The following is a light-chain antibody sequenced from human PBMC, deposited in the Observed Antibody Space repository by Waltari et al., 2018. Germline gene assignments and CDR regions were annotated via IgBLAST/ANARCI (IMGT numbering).Light chain of an antibody. CDR3: GSYTVTNNLYV. CDR2: ELN. J-gene: IGLJ1*01. V-gene: IGLV2-8*01. Sequence: QSALTQPPSASGSPGQSVTISCTGTGSDVGDFNLVSWYQQRPGKAPKLLMFELNKRPSGLSSCFSGSKSANADSLTISGLQAEDEGDYYCGSYTVTNNLYVFGTGTKVTVL. CDR1: GSDVGDFNL.